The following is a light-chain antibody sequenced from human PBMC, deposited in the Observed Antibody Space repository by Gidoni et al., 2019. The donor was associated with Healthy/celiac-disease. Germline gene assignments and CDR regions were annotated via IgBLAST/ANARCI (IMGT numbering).Light chain of an antibody. CDR1: QSISSW. CDR3: QQYNSYPWT. CDR2: TAS. Sequence: DSQRTQYPSTLSASVGDRVTITCRASQSISSWLAWYQHKPGKAPKILIYTASSLESGVPSRFRGSGSGTEFTLTISSLQPDDFATYYCQQYNSYPWTFGQGTKVEIK. V-gene: IGKV1-5*03. J-gene: IGKJ1*01.